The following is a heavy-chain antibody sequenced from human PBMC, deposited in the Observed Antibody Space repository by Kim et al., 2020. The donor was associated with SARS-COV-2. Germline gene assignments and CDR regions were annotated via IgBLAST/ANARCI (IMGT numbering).Heavy chain of an antibody. V-gene: IGHV3-23*01. CDR2: ISNTGDKT. D-gene: IGHD4-17*01. Sequence: GGSLRLSCTASGFTFSDYVITWVRQAPGKGLEWVSSISNTGDKTFFADSVKGRFTISRDNSKNTVDLQMNSLRDEDTALYYCLRGRLREDTCWGQGTLVTVSS. J-gene: IGHJ4*02. CDR3: LRGRLREDTC. CDR1: GFTFSDYV.